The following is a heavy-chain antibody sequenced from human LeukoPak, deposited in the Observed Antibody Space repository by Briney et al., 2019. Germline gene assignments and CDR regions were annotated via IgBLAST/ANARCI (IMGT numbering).Heavy chain of an antibody. J-gene: IGHJ4*02. Sequence: SETLSLTCAVYGGSFSGYYWSWIRQPPGKGLEWIGEINHSGSTNYNPSLKSRVTISVDTSKNQFSLKLSSVTAADTAVYYCARVGSWNYPYYFDYWGQGTLVTVSS. D-gene: IGHD1-7*01. CDR1: GGSFSGYY. CDR3: ARVGSWNYPYYFDY. V-gene: IGHV4-34*01. CDR2: INHSGST.